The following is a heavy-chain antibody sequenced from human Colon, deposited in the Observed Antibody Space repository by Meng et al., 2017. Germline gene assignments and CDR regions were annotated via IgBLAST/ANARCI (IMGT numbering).Heavy chain of an antibody. CDR3: VRSSAWVRTGFDP. CDR2: IGHSGFT. CDR1: GGSISTSGYY. D-gene: IGHD6-19*01. Sequence: QPQLQESGPGLVRPSEALSRTCSVSGGSISTSGYYWGWIRQPPGKGLEWIGSIGHSGFTYYTPSLKSRVTVSIDTSRNQFSLWLTSVTAADTAVYYCVRSSAWVRTGFDPWGQGTLVTVS. J-gene: IGHJ5*02. V-gene: IGHV4-39*01.